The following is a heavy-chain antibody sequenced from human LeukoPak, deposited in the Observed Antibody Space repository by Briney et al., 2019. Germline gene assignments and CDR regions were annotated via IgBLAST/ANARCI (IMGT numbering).Heavy chain of an antibody. Sequence: PGGSLRLSCAASGSTFSSYAMSWVRQAPGKGLEWVSAISGGGGSTYYADSVKGRFTISRDNSKNTLYLQMNSLRAEDTAVYYCAKDRYSIAVAGIFDYWGQGTLVTVSS. CDR3: AKDRYSIAVAGIFDY. J-gene: IGHJ4*02. CDR1: GSTFSSYA. V-gene: IGHV3-23*01. CDR2: ISGGGGST. D-gene: IGHD6-19*01.